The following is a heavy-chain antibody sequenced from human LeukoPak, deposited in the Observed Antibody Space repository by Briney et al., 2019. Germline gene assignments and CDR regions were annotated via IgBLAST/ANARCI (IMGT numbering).Heavy chain of an antibody. CDR3: ARWGLGDSSGYPDAFDI. CDR1: GFTFSDYY. V-gene: IGHV3-11*04. D-gene: IGHD3-22*01. Sequence: GGSLRLSCAASGFTFSDYYMSWIRQAPGKGLEWVSYISSSGSTIYYADSVKGRFTISRHNAKNSLCLQMNSLRAEDTAVYYCARWGLGDSSGYPDAFDIWGQGTMVTVSS. CDR2: ISSSGSTI. J-gene: IGHJ3*02.